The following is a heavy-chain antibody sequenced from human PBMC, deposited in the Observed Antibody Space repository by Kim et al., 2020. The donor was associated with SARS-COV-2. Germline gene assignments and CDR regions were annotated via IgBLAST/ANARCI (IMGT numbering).Heavy chain of an antibody. D-gene: IGHD6-19*01. CDR1: GFGFSSHS. J-gene: IGHJ6*02. V-gene: IGHV3-48*04. Sequence: GGSLRLSCVASGFGFSSHSMSWVRQAPGRGMEWISYITVRAFRSHYVESVEGRFTISRDDAKKSLYLQMDNLTAEDTAKYYCVRDHGSGWHIYYFYRGVDVWGQGTTVTVSS. CDR3: VRDHGSGWHIYYFYRGVDV. CDR2: ITVRAFRS.